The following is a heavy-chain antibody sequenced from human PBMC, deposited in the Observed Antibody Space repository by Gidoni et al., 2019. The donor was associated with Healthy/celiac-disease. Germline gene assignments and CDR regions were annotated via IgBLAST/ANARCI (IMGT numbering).Heavy chain of an antibody. CDR2: ISGSGGST. V-gene: IGHV3-23*01. J-gene: IGHJ6*02. CDR1: GFTFSRYA. Sequence: EVQLLESGGGLVQPGGSLRLSCAASGFTFSRYAMIWVRQAPGKGLEWVSAISGSGGSTYYADSVKGRFTISRDNSKSTLYLQMNSLRAEDTAVYYCAKDLLYSTAAIYYYYGMDVWGQGTTVTVSS. D-gene: IGHD2-2*01. CDR3: AKDLLYSTAAIYYYYGMDV.